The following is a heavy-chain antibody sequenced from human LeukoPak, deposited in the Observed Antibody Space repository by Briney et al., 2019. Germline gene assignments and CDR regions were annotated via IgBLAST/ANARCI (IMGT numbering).Heavy chain of an antibody. CDR2: INHSGST. Sequence: SETLSLTCAVYGGSFSGYYWSWIRQPPGKGLEWIGEINHSGSTNYNPSLKSRVTISVDTSKNQFSLKLSSVTAADTAVYYCARLTGIAAANSIDYWGQGTLVTVSS. J-gene: IGHJ4*02. V-gene: IGHV4-34*01. CDR1: GGSFSGYY. D-gene: IGHD6-13*01. CDR3: ARLTGIAAANSIDY.